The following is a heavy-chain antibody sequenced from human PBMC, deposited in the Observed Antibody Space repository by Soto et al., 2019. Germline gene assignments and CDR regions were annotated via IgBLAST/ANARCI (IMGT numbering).Heavy chain of an antibody. CDR1: GFTFSGNA. CDR3: AKNGRGGDCYSSVAGNWFDP. J-gene: IGHJ5*02. CDR2: ISGSGGST. V-gene: IGHV3-23*01. Sequence: GGSLRLSCVASGFTFSGNAMSWVRQAPGKGLEWISIISGSGGSTYYADSVKGRFTISRDNSNNTLYLQMHSLTAADTAVYYCAKNGRGGDCYSSVAGNWFDPWGQGTLVTVSS. D-gene: IGHD2-21*02.